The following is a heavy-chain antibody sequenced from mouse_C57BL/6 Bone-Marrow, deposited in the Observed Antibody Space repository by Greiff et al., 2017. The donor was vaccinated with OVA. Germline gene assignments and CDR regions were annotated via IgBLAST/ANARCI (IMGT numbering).Heavy chain of an antibody. J-gene: IGHJ2*01. D-gene: IGHD1-1*01. CDR3: ARVAPTTVVATPFDY. CDR2: INPNNGGT. Sequence: EVQGVESGPELVKPGASVKIPCKASGYTFTDYNMDWVKQSHGKSLEWIGDINPNNGGTIYNQKFKGKATLTVDKSSSTAYMELRSLTSEDTAVYYCARVAPTTVVATPFDYWGQGTTLTVSS. CDR1: GYTFTDYN. V-gene: IGHV1-18*01.